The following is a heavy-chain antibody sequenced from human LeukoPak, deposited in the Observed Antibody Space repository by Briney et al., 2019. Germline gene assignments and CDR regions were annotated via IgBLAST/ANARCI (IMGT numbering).Heavy chain of an antibody. V-gene: IGHV3-30-3*01. CDR1: AFTFSSYA. J-gene: IGHJ4*02. Sequence: GGSLRLSCAASAFTFSSYAMHWVRQAPGKGLEWVAVISNDGSNKYYADSVKGRFTISRDNSKNTLSLQMNSLRAEDTAVYYCARGRSYLFDYWGQGTLVTVSS. CDR3: ARGRSYLFDY. CDR2: ISNDGSNK. D-gene: IGHD4-23*01.